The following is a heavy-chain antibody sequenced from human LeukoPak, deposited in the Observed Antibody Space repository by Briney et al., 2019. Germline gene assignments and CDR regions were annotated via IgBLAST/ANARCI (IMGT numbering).Heavy chain of an antibody. CDR3: ARVYSSSWYDY. V-gene: IGHV4-34*01. CDR2: INHSGST. Sequence: SETLSLTCAVYGGSFSGYYWSWIRQPPGKALEWIGEINHSGSTNYNPSLKSRVTISVDTSKNQFSLKLSSVTAADTAVYYCARVYSSSWYDYWGQGTLVTVSS. CDR1: GGSFSGYY. D-gene: IGHD6-13*01. J-gene: IGHJ4*02.